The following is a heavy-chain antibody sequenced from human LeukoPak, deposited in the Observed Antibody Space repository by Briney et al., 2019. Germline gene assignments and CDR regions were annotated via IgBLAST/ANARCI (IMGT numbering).Heavy chain of an antibody. D-gene: IGHD3-10*01. CDR3: AKGGTPFITMVRGVIIDYFDY. J-gene: IGHJ4*02. CDR2: ISATGGST. CDR1: GFTFSSCA. Sequence: GGPLRLSCAASGFTFSSCAMSWVRQAPGKGLESVSSISATGGSTYYADSVKGRFTISRDNSKNTLYLQMSSLRAEDTAVYYCAKGGTPFITMVRGVIIDYFDYWGQGTLVTVSS. V-gene: IGHV3-23*01.